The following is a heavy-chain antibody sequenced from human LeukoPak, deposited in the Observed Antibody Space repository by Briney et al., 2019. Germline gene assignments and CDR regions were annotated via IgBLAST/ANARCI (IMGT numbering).Heavy chain of an antibody. CDR1: GFTFSDYY. V-gene: IGHV3-11*04. CDR3: ARFGTVTTYYYYYMDV. J-gene: IGHJ6*03. Sequence: GGSLRLSCAASGFTFSDYYMSWIRQAPGKGLEWVSYISSSGSTIYYADSVKGRFTISRDNAKNSLYLQMNSLRAEDTAVYYCARFGTVTTYYYYYMDVWGEGTTVTVSS. D-gene: IGHD4-11*01. CDR2: ISSSGSTI.